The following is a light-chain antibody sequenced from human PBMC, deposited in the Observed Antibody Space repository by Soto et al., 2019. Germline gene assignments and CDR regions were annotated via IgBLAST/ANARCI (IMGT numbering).Light chain of an antibody. J-gene: IGKJ1*01. CDR3: QQYGSSPGT. CDR2: GIA. CDR1: QSVPVTY. Sequence: EILLTPSPVTLSLSQWETATLSFRASQSVPVTYLALNLQTHGQTPRNLMYGIAKRANGIPDRLSGSGSGTDFTPTISRLEPEDFAVYYCQQYGSSPGTFGQGTKVDI. V-gene: IGKV3-20*01.